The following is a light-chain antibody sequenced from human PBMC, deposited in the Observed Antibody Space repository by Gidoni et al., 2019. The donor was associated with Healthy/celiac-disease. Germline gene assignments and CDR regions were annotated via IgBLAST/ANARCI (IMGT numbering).Light chain of an antibody. CDR2: DVS. V-gene: IGLV2-11*01. Sequence: QSALTQPRSVSGSPGQSVTISCTGTSSDVVGYNYVSWFQQHPGKAPKLMIYDVSKRPSVVPDRFSGSKSGNTASLTISGLQAEDEADYYCCSYAGSYTYVFGTGTKVTV. CDR1: SSDVVGYNY. CDR3: CSYAGSYTYV. J-gene: IGLJ1*01.